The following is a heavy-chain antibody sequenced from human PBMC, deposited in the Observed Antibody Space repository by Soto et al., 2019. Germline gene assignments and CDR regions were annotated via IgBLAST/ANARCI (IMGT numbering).Heavy chain of an antibody. J-gene: IGHJ5*02. Sequence: RASVKVSCKASGYTFTSYGISWVRQAPGQGLEWMGWISAYNGNTNYAQKLQGRVTMATDTSTSTAYMELRSLRSDDTAVYYCARDGNGQAKYYYGSGSYYRWGQGTLVTVSS. D-gene: IGHD3-10*01. CDR3: ARDGNGQAKYYYGSGSYYR. CDR2: ISAYNGNT. CDR1: GYTFTSYG. V-gene: IGHV1-18*01.